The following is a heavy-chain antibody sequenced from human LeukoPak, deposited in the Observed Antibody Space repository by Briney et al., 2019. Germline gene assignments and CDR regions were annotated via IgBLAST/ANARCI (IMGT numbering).Heavy chain of an antibody. J-gene: IGHJ4*02. D-gene: IGHD6-19*01. Sequence: PGGSLRLSCAASGFTFSSDGMNWVRQAPGKGLKWVSYISSSSSTIYYADSVKGRFTISRDNAKNSLYLQMNSLRAEDTAVYYCARDPYSSGWYYFDYWGQGTLVTVSS. CDR3: ARDPYSSGWYYFDY. CDR2: ISSSSSTI. CDR1: GFTFSSDG. V-gene: IGHV3-48*01.